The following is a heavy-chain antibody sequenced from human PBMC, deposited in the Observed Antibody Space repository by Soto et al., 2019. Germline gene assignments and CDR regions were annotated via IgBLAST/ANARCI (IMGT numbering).Heavy chain of an antibody. J-gene: IGHJ6*03. CDR1: SGSISSSNW. CDR2: MYHSGST. D-gene: IGHD2-15*01. V-gene: IGHV4-4*02. Sequence: QVQLQESGPGLVKPSGTLSLTCVVSSGSISSSNWWSWVRQPPGKGLEWIGEMYHSGSTHYNPSLKSRVTIAVDLSKNQFSLRLSSVTAADTAVYYCARGYCSGGSCYYYYMDVWGKGTTVTVSS. CDR3: ARGYCSGGSCYYYYMDV.